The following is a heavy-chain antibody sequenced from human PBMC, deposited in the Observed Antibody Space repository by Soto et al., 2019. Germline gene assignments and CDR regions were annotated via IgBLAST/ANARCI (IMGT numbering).Heavy chain of an antibody. J-gene: IGHJ4*02. CDR3: ARKGLVIRNPLDY. Sequence: GESLKISCKGSGYSFTSYWIGWVRQMPGKGLEWMGIIYPGDSDTRYSPSFQGQVTISADKSISTAYLQWSSLKASDTAVYYCARKGLVIRNPLDYWGQGTLVTVSS. D-gene: IGHD3-9*01. V-gene: IGHV5-51*01. CDR2: IYPGDSDT. CDR1: GYSFTSYW.